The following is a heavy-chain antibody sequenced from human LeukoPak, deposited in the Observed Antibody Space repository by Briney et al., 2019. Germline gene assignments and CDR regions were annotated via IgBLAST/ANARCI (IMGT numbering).Heavy chain of an antibody. Sequence: GGSLRLSCAASGFTFSDYYMSWIRQAPGKGLEWVSYISSGAGTIYYAASVKGRFTISRDNAKSSLYLQMNSLRAEDTAIYYCARYADGYNPTQLDYWGQGTLVTVSS. D-gene: IGHD5-24*01. CDR2: ISSGAGTI. CDR3: ARYADGYNPTQLDY. CDR1: GFTFSDYY. J-gene: IGHJ4*02. V-gene: IGHV3-11*01.